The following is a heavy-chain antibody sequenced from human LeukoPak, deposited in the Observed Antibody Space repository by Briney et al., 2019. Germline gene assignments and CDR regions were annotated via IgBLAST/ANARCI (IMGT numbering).Heavy chain of an antibody. CDR3: AREPDGDYSIYYGMDV. J-gene: IGHJ6*04. V-gene: IGHV3-21*01. CDR1: GFTFSSYS. Sequence: PGGSLRLSCAASGFTFSSYSTNWVRQAPGKGLEWVSSISSSSSYIYYADSVKGRFTISRDNAKDSLYLQMNSLRAEDTAVYYCAREPDGDYSIYYGMDVWGKGTTVTVSS. D-gene: IGHD4-17*01. CDR2: ISSSSSYI.